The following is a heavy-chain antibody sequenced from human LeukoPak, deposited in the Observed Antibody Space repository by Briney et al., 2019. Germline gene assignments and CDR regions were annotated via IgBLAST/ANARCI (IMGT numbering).Heavy chain of an antibody. CDR1: GFTFSRYG. CDR2: ISYNEKTR. CDR3: AKGEQLITGGAFDL. D-gene: IGHD6-13*01. Sequence: PWGSLRLSCAASGFTFSRYGLHWVCQAPGKGLGWVAIISYNEKTRYYSDSVKGRFPVSRDSSINTLYLQMDSLSPDDTAVYFCAKGEQLITGGAFDLWGQGTMVTVSS. J-gene: IGHJ3*01. V-gene: IGHV3-30*18.